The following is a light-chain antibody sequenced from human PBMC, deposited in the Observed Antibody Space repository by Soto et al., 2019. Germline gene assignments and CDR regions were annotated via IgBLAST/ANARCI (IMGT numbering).Light chain of an antibody. V-gene: IGLV2-14*01. CDR2: DVS. CDR1: SSDVGAYDY. CDR3: SSYTTSENYV. Sequence: QSALTQPASVSGSPGQSIAISCTGASSDVGAYDYVSWYQQYPGKAPKLMIYDVSNRPSGVSDRFSGSKSGNTASLTISGLQAEDEADYYCSSYTTSENYVFGTGTKVTVL. J-gene: IGLJ1*01.